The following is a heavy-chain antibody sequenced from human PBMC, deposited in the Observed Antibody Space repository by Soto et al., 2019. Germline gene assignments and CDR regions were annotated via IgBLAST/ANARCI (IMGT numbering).Heavy chain of an antibody. CDR2: IDPSDSYT. Sequence: PGESQKISCSGSGGSIAGFGRSWVRQMTGKGLEWMGRIDPSDSYTNYSPSFQGHVTISADKSISTAYLQWSSLKASDTAMYYCARDYSNYFGDDLDYWGQGTLVTVSS. D-gene: IGHD4-4*01. CDR3: ARDYSNYFGDDLDY. CDR1: GGSIAGFG. V-gene: IGHV5-10-1*01. J-gene: IGHJ4*02.